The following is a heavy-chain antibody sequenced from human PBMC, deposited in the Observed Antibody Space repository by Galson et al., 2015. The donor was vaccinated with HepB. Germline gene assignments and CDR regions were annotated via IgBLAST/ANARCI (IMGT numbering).Heavy chain of an antibody. D-gene: IGHD2-2*01. Sequence: SLRLSCAASGFTSSDYDMSWIRQAPGKGLEWVSYISTSGTTISYADSVKGRFTISRDNAKKSLYLQMNSLKAEDTAVYYCASSWIPASSFDIWGQGTMVTVSS. CDR2: ISTSGTTI. V-gene: IGHV3-11*01. J-gene: IGHJ3*02. CDR3: ASSWIPASSFDI. CDR1: GFTSSDYD.